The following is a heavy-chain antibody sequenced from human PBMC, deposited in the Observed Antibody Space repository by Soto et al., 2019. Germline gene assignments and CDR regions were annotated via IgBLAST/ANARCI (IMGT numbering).Heavy chain of an antibody. CDR2: IIPVFGMV. J-gene: IGHJ6*02. D-gene: IGHD6-19*01. CDR3: AGGRIVVAGSSAYDGMDV. Sequence: QVQVVQSGAEVKGPGSSVKVSCKASGGTLSNTAFSWVRQAPGQGLEWMGGIIPVFGMVNYAHNFQGRVMTTGDESMGTTYLELSRLRSEDTAVFYCAGGRIVVAGSSAYDGMDVWGQGTTVTVSS. CDR1: GGTLSNTA. V-gene: IGHV1-69*01.